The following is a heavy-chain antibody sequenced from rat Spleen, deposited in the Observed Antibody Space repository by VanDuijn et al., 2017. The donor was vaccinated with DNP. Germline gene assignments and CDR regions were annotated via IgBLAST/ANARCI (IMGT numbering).Heavy chain of an antibody. Sequence: EVQLVESGGGLVQPGRSLKLSCAVSGFTFSDYYMAWVRQAPTKGLEWVAYITYDGGGTYYRDSVKGRFTISRDNAKSTLYLQMNSLRSEDMATYYCARPYGYNNGGFAYWGQGTLVTVSS. D-gene: IGHD1-4*01. J-gene: IGHJ3*01. V-gene: IGHV5-22*01. CDR3: ARPYGYNNGGFAY. CDR1: GFTFSDYY. CDR2: ITYDGGGT.